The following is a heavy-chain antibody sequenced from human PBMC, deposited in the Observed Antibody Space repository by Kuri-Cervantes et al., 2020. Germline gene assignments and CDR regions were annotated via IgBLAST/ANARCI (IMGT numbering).Heavy chain of an antibody. V-gene: IGHV3-30*02. J-gene: IGHJ1*01. D-gene: IGHD6-19*01. CDR3: AKEGSWSGWPMEYFQH. Sequence: GGSLRLSCEAPGFTFSSYGMHGVRKAPGKGLERVAVISYDGSNKYYADSVKGRFTISRDNSKNALYLQMNSLRAEDMAVYYCAKEGSWSGWPMEYFQHWGQGTLVTVSS. CDR2: ISYDGSNK. CDR1: GFTFSSYG.